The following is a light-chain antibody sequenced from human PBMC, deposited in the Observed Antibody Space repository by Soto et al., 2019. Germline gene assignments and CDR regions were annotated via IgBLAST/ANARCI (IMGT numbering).Light chain of an antibody. CDR2: EGS. CDR1: SSDVGSYNF. Sequence: QSALTKPASVSGSPGQSITISCTGTSSDVGSYNFVSWYQQHPGKAPKLMMYEGSKLPSGVSNRFSGSKSGNTASLTISGLQAEDEADYYCCTYAGSSTWVFGTGTKVTVL. CDR3: CTYAGSSTWV. J-gene: IGLJ1*01. V-gene: IGLV2-23*01.